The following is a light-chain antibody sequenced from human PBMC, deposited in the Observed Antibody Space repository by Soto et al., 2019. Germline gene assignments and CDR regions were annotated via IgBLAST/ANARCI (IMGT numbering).Light chain of an antibody. V-gene: IGKV1-39*01. CDR3: QQSYSTPFT. CDR1: QSMAGY. Sequence: DIQMTQSPSSLSASVGDTVTITCRASQSMAGYLNWYQQKAGEAPKLLIYSASILQSGVPSRFSGRGSGTESTLTISSLQPEDSGTYLCQQSYSTPFTFGPGTKVYIK. CDR2: SAS. J-gene: IGKJ3*01.